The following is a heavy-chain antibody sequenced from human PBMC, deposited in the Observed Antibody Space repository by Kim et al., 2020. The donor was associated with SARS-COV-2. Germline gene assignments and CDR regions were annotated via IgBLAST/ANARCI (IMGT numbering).Heavy chain of an antibody. CDR3: AKAHGAAGTEEGYYFDY. J-gene: IGHJ4*02. CDR2: ISWNSGSI. Sequence: LSLTCAASGFTFGDYAMHWVRQAPGKGLEWVSGISWNSGSIGYADSVKGRFTISRDNAKNSLYLQMNSLRAEDTTLYYCAKAHGAAGTEEGYYFDYWGQGTLVTVSS. CDR1: GFTFGDYA. D-gene: IGHD1-1*01. V-gene: IGHV3-9*01.